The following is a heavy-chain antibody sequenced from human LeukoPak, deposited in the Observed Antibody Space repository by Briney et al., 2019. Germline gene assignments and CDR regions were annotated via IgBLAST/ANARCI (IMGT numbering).Heavy chain of an antibody. Sequence: ASVKVSCKASGGTFSSYAISWVRQAPGQGLEWMGGIIPIFGTANYAQKFQGRVTITADESTSTAYMELSSLRSEDTAVYYCARGGYSSGSYSNMDYYYYMDVWGKGTTVTVSS. D-gene: IGHD6-19*01. V-gene: IGHV1-69*13. CDR3: ARGGYSSGSYSNMDYYYYMDV. CDR2: IIPIFGTA. J-gene: IGHJ6*03. CDR1: GGTFSSYA.